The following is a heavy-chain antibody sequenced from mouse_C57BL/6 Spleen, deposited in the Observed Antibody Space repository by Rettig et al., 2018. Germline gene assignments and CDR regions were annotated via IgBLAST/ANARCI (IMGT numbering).Heavy chain of an antibody. CDR3: VRDGYYVGDY. J-gene: IGHJ2*01. CDR1: GFTFSDCG. D-gene: IGHD2-3*01. Sequence: EVQLVESGGGLVKPGGSLKLSCAASGFTFSDCGMHWVRQAPEKGLEWVAFISSDRNTIRYADTVKGRFTISRDSAKNTLFLQVTSLRSEDTAMYYCVRDGYYVGDYWG. V-gene: IGHV5-17*01. CDR2: ISSDRNTI.